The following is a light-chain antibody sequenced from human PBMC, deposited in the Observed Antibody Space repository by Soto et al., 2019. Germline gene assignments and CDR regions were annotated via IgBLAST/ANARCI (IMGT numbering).Light chain of an antibody. CDR3: QQYNSYPRT. Sequence: EIVLTQSPATLSLSPGERATLSCRASQSVSGYLAWYQQKPGQAPRLLIYDTSARAAGIPARFSGSGSGTEFTLTISSLQPDDFATYYCQQYNSYPRTFGQGTKVDIK. CDR2: DTS. V-gene: IGKV3-11*01. CDR1: QSVSGY. J-gene: IGKJ1*01.